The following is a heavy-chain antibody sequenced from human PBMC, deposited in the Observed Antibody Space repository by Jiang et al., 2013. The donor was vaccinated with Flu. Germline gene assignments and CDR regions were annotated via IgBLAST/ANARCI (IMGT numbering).Heavy chain of an antibody. V-gene: IGHV2-70*11. Sequence: KPTQTLTLTCTFSGFSLNTGGMCVSWIRQSPGQALEWLARIDWHDDKKYRTSLKTRLTISKDTSKNQVVLIMTNMDPVDTATYYCVRQDILTGFEYWGQGTLVTVSS. CDR1: GFSLNTGGMC. D-gene: IGHD3-9*01. J-gene: IGHJ4*02. CDR3: VRQDILTGFEY. CDR2: IDWHDDK.